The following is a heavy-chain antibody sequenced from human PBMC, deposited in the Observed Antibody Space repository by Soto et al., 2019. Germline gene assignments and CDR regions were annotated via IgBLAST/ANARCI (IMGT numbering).Heavy chain of an antibody. V-gene: IGHV4-34*01. D-gene: IGHD3-3*01. CDR3: ARAVAGYDFWSASYYYYYYMDV. Sequence: QVQLQQWGAGLLKPSETLSLTCAVYGGSFSGYYWSWIRQPPGRGLEWIGEINHSGSTNYNPSLNSRVTMSVDTSNNQFSLKLSSVTAADTAVYFCARAVAGYDFWSASYYYYYYMDVWGKGTTVTVSS. CDR2: INHSGST. CDR1: GGSFSGYY. J-gene: IGHJ6*03.